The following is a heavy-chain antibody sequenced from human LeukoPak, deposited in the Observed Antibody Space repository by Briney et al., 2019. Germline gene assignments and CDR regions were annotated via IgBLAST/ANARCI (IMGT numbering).Heavy chain of an antibody. V-gene: IGHV4-38-2*02. D-gene: IGHD1-26*01. CDR1: GYSISSDYY. Sequence: SETLSLTCTVSGYSISSDYYWGWIRQPPGKGLDWIGTIYHSGSTYYNPSLKSRVTISVDTSKNQFSLNLSSVTAADTAVYYCARTYSGSYGDAFDIWGQGTVVTVSS. J-gene: IGHJ3*02. CDR2: IYHSGST. CDR3: ARTYSGSYGDAFDI.